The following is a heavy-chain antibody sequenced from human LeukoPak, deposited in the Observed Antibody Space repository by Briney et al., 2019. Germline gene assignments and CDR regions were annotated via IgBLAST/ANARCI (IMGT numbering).Heavy chain of an antibody. Sequence: PGGSLRLSCAPSGFTFSSYGMHWVRQAPGKGMEWVSFIRYDGSNKYHADSVKGRFTICRDNSKTTLYLQMNSLRAEDTAVYYWAKSAGARWGYADYWGQGTLVTVSS. V-gene: IGHV3-30*02. CDR1: GFTFSSYG. CDR3: AKSAGARWGYADY. J-gene: IGHJ4*02. D-gene: IGHD3-16*01. CDR2: IRYDGSNK.